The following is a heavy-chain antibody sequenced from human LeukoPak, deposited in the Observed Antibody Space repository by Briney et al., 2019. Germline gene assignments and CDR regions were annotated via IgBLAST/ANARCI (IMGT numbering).Heavy chain of an antibody. V-gene: IGHV1-69*05. Sequence: SVKVSCKASGGTFSSYAISWVRQAPGQGLEWMGGIIPIFGTANYAQKFQGRVTITTDESTGTAYMELSSLRSEDTAVYYCAGGQGAIMVRGVIMGLGYYYYMDVWGKGTTVTVSS. CDR1: GGTFSSYA. CDR2: IIPIFGTA. J-gene: IGHJ6*03. D-gene: IGHD3-10*01. CDR3: AGGQGAIMVRGVIMGLGYYYYMDV.